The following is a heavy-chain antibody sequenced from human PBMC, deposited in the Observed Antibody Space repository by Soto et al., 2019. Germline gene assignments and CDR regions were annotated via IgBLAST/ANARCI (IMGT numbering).Heavy chain of an antibody. CDR2: ISYDERNK. V-gene: IGHV3-30*18. J-gene: IGHJ4*02. Sequence: QVQPVESGGGLVQPGRSLRLSCAASGFTFSFYGMHWVRQAPGKGLEWLAVISYDERNKFYAGSVKGRFTISRDNSKNTLSLQMNSLRTEDTAVYYCAKGGSSYSDPVDDWGQGTLVTVSS. D-gene: IGHD6-6*01. CDR1: GFTFSFYG. CDR3: AKGGSSYSDPVDD.